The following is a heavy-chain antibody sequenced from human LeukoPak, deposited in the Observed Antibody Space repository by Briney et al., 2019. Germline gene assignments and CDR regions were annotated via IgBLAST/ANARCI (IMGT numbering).Heavy chain of an antibody. J-gene: IGHJ6*01. CDR3: ASPPNSYGPY. D-gene: IGHD5-18*01. V-gene: IGHV3-23*01. CDR2: ISGSGGST. CDR1: GFSFSSYA. Sequence: GGSLRLSCAASGFSFSSYAMSWVRQAPGKGLELVSAISGSGGSTYYADSVKGRFTISRDNSKNTLYLQMNSLRAEDTAVYYCASPPNSYGPYRGQGTTVTVSS.